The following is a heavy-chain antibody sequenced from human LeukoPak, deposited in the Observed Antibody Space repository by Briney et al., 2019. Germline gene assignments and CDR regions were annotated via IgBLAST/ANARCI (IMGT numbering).Heavy chain of an antibody. CDR1: GGTFSSYA. D-gene: IGHD6-6*01. J-gene: IGHJ4*01. CDR2: IIPIFGTA. Sequence: SVKVSCKASGGTFSSYAISWVRQAPGQGLEWMGGIIPIFGTANYAQKFQGRVTITADESTSTAYMELSSLRSEDTAVYYCARDGDGEQLHYFDYWGQGTLVTVSS. CDR3: ARDGDGEQLHYFDY. V-gene: IGHV1-69*13.